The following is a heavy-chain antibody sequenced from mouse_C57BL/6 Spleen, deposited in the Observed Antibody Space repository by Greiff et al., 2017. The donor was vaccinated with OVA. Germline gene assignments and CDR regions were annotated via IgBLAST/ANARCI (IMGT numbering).Heavy chain of an antibody. CDR1: GFTFSSYA. D-gene: IGHD1-1*01. V-gene: IGHV5-4*03. Sequence: EVKVVESGGGLVKPGGSLKLSCAASGFTFSSYAMSWVRQTPEKRLEWVATISDGGSYTYYPDNVKGRFTISRDNAKNNLYLQMSHLKSEDTAMYYCARGGGSSYGWYFDVWGTGTTVTVSS. CDR2: ISDGGSYT. J-gene: IGHJ1*03. CDR3: ARGGGSSYGWYFDV.